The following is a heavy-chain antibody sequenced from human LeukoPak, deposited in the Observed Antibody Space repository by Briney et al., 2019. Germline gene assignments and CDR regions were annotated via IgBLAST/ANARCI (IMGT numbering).Heavy chain of an antibody. CDR2: IYYSGST. J-gene: IGHJ4*02. V-gene: IGHV4-39*01. CDR1: GGSISSSSYY. Sequence: SETLSLTCTVSGGSISSSSYYWGWIRQTPGKGLEWIGSIYYSGSTYYNPSLKSRVTISVDTSKNQFSLKLSSVTAADTAVYYCARFGIYGSGSYSRPYDYWGQGTLVTVSS. CDR3: ARFGIYGSGSYSRPYDY. D-gene: IGHD3-10*01.